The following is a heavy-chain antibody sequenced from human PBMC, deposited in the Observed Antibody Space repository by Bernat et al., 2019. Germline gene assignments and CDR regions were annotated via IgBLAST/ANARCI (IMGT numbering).Heavy chain of an antibody. CDR1: GGSISSSNW. CDR3: ARFTYLHDYGDCKWFDP. V-gene: IGHV4-4*02. D-gene: IGHD4-17*01. CDR2: IYHSGST. Sequence: QVQLQESGPGLVKPSGTLSLTCAVSGGSISSSNWWSWVRQPPGKGLEWLGEIYHSGSTNYNPSLKSRVTISVDKSKNQFSQKLSSVTAADTAAYYCARFTYLHDYGDCKWFDPWGQGTLVTVSS. J-gene: IGHJ5*02.